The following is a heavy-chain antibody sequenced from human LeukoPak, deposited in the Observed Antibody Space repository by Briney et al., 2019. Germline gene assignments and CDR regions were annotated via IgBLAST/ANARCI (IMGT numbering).Heavy chain of an antibody. CDR3: ARVQRAYYTGLDV. CDR1: GYTFTGYY. CDR2: INTNTGAT. J-gene: IGHJ6*02. V-gene: IGHV1-2*02. Sequence: ASVKVSCKASGYTFTGYYIHWVRQAPGRGLEWVGWINTNTGATDYAQKFQGRLTMTRDTSIGTAYMDLSRLRSDDTAVYYGARVQRAYYTGLDVWGQGTTVSVSS.